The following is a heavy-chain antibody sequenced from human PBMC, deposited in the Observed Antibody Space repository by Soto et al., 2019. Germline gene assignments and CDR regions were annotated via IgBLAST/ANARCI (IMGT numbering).Heavy chain of an antibody. V-gene: IGHV4-4*02. D-gene: IGHD3-22*01. Sequence: SETLSLTCTVSGGSISSTNWWSWVRQPPGKGLEWIGEIYHSGSTNYNPSLKSRVTISVDKSKNQFSLKLSSVTAADTAVYYCARDPYYYGSSGNWFDPWGQGTLVTVSS. CDR3: ARDPYYYGSSGNWFDP. CDR1: GGSISSTNW. CDR2: IYHSGST. J-gene: IGHJ5*02.